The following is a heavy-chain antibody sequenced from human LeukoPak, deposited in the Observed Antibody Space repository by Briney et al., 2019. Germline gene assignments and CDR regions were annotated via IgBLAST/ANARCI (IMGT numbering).Heavy chain of an antibody. D-gene: IGHD3-3*01. CDR3: AKDRDDFWSGSYYFDY. V-gene: IGHV3-23*01. Sequence: GGSLRLSCAASGFTFSSYAMSWVRQAPGKGLEWVPAISGSGGSTYYADSVKGRFTISRDNSKDTLYLQMNSLRAEDTAVYYCAKDRDDFWSGSYYFDYWGQGTLVTVSS. J-gene: IGHJ4*02. CDR2: ISGSGGST. CDR1: GFTFSSYA.